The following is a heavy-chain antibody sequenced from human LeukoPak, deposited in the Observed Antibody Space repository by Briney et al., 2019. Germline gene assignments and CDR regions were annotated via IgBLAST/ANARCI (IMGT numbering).Heavy chain of an antibody. CDR1: GGSISSYY. J-gene: IGHJ4*02. D-gene: IGHD3-10*01. CDR3: ARDQDGSGIDY. Sequence: PSETLSLTCTVSGGSISSYYWSWIRQPPGKGLEWIGYIYYSGSTNYNPSLKSRVTISVDTSKNQFSLKLSSVTAADTAVYYCARDQDGSGIDYWGQGTLVTVSS. V-gene: IGHV4-59*01. CDR2: IYYSGST.